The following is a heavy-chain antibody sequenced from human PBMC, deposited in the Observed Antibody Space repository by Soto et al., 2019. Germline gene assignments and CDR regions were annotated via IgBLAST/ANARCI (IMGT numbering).Heavy chain of an antibody. Sequence: AEALSLTCAIYGGSFSVYYWIWIRQPPGKGLEWIGEINHSGSTNYNPSLKSRVTISVDTSKNQFSLKLSSVTAADTAVYYCAREGYSSSLIRNWLDPWGQGTMVTVSS. D-gene: IGHD6-13*01. J-gene: IGHJ5*02. CDR3: AREGYSSSLIRNWLDP. CDR1: GGSFSVYY. CDR2: INHSGST. V-gene: IGHV4-34*01.